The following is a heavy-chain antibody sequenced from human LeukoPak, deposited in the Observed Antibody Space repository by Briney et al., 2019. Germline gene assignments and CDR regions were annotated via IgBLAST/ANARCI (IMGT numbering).Heavy chain of an antibody. CDR3: ARYTTGIAAAGLDY. V-gene: IGHV4-34*01. CDR2: INHSRST. CDR1: GGSFSSYY. D-gene: IGHD6-13*01. Sequence: SETLSLTCAVYGGSFSSYYWSWIRQPPGKGLEWIGEINHSRSTNYNPSLKSRVTISVDTSKNQFSLKLSSVTAADTAVYYCARYTTGIAAAGLDYWGQGTLVTVSS. J-gene: IGHJ4*02.